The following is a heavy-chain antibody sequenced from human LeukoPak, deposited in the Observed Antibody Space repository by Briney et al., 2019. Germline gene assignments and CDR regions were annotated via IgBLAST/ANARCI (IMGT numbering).Heavy chain of an antibody. Sequence: PSETLSLTCTVSGVSISSYYWSWIRQPPGKGLEWIGYIYYSGSTNYNPSLKSRVTISVDTSKNQFSLKLSSVTAADTAVYYCARLPHWGQGTLVTVSS. CDR3: ARLPH. CDR2: IYYSGST. CDR1: GVSISSYY. J-gene: IGHJ4*02. V-gene: IGHV4-59*01.